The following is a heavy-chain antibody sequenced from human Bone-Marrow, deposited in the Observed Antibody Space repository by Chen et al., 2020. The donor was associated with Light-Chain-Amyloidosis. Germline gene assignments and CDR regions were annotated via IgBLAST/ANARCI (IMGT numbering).Heavy chain of an antibody. J-gene: IGHJ4*02. D-gene: IGHD5-12*01. CDR2: IYPDDSDA. CDR1: GYTFPNYW. V-gene: IGHV5-51*01. CDR3: ARRRDGYNFDY. Sequence: EVQLEQSGPEVNKPGESLKISCKGSGYTFPNYWIGWVRQMPGEGLEWMGVIYPDDSDARYSPSFEGQVTISADKSITTAYLQWRSLKASDTAMYYCARRRDGYNFDYWGQGTLVTVSS.